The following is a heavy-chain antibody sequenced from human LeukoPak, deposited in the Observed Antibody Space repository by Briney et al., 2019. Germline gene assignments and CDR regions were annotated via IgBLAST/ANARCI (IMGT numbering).Heavy chain of an antibody. D-gene: IGHD6-13*01. J-gene: IGHJ4*02. CDR2: INHSGST. V-gene: IGHV4-34*01. CDR3: ATGFPTYSSSWYPNFDY. Sequence: PSETLSLTCAVYGGSFSGYYWSWIRQPPGKGLEWIGEINHSGSTNYNPSLKSRVTISVDTSKNQFSLKLSSVTAADTAVYYCATGFPTYSSSWYPNFDYWGQGTLVTVSS. CDR1: GGSFSGYY.